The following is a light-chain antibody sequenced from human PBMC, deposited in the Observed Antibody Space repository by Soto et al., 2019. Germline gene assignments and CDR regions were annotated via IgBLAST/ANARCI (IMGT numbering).Light chain of an antibody. V-gene: IGLV2-8*01. CDR2: EVT. CDR1: SSDVGAYNY. J-gene: IGLJ2*01. Sequence: QSVLAQPPSASGSPGQSVTISCTGTSSDVGAYNYVSWYQQHPGKAPKLVIYEVTERPSGVPERFSGSKSGSTASLTVSGLQAEDEAIYYCASYAGNNNFVLFGGGTKVTVL. CDR3: ASYAGNNNFVL.